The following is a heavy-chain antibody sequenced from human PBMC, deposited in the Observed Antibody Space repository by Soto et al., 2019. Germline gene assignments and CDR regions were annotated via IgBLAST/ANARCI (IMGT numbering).Heavy chain of an antibody. CDR2: ISYDGSNK. Sequence: GGSLRLSCAASGFTFSNHHMDWVRQAPGKGLEWVAVISYDGSNKYYADSVKGRFTISRDNSKNTLYLQMNSLRAEDTAVYYCAKAVGWFDPWGQGTLVNVSS. V-gene: IGHV3-30*18. D-gene: IGHD1-26*01. CDR1: GFTFSNHH. CDR3: AKAVGWFDP. J-gene: IGHJ5*02.